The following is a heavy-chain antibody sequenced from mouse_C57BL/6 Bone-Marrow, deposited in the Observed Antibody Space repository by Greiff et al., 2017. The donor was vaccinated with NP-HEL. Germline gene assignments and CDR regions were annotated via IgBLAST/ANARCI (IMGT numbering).Heavy chain of an antibody. Sequence: QVQLQQPGADLVMPGASVKLSCKASGCTFTRYWMHWVKQRPGQGLEWIGEIDPSDSYTNYNQKFKGKSTLTVDKSSSTAYMQLSSLTSEDSAVYYCARWGYYYDSSPWGQGTLVTVSA. V-gene: IGHV1-69*01. J-gene: IGHJ3*01. CDR1: GCTFTRYW. CDR2: IDPSDSYT. CDR3: ARWGYYYDSSP. D-gene: IGHD1-1*01.